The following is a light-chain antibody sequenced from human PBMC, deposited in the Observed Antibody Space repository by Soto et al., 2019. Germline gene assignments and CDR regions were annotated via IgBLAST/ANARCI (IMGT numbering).Light chain of an antibody. V-gene: IGLV1-47*01. CDR1: TSNLGSNF. Sequence: QSVLTQPPSASGPPGQRVTISCSGSTSNLGSNFIYWYQQLPGAAPKLLISRNNQRPSGVPDRFSGSKSGTSASLAISGLRSEDEAVYHCASWDDSLSGVVFGGGTKLTVL. J-gene: IGLJ3*02. CDR3: ASWDDSLSGVV. CDR2: RNN.